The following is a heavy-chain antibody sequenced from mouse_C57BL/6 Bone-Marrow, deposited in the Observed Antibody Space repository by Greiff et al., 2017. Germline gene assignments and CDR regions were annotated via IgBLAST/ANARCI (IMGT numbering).Heavy chain of an antibody. CDR1: GYSITSGYY. CDR2: ISYDGSN. D-gene: IGHD1-1*01. J-gene: IGHJ1*03. V-gene: IGHV3-6*01. CDR3: ARGGYGSSLWYIDV. Sequence: EVKLVESGPGLVKPSPSLSLTCSVTGYSITSGYYWNWIRQFPGNKLEWMGYISYDGSNNYNPSLKNPISLTRDTSKNQFFLKLNSVTTEDTATYYCARGGYGSSLWYIDVWGTGTTVTVSS.